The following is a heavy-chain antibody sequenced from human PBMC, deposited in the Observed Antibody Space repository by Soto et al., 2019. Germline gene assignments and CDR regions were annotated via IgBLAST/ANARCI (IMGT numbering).Heavy chain of an antibody. CDR3: AKDIRDMVVVVATNWYFDL. CDR1: GFIFKDYA. D-gene: IGHD3-22*01. V-gene: IGHV3-9*01. Sequence: EVQLVESGGGLVQPGGSLRLSCVASGFIFKDYAMHWXXXTXGKGLEWVSGIHWSRGNLGYADSVEGRFTISRDNAKSSLYLQMNNLRPEDTALYYCAKDIRDMVVVVATNWYFDLWGRGTLVTVSS. CDR2: IHWSRGNL. J-gene: IGHJ2*01.